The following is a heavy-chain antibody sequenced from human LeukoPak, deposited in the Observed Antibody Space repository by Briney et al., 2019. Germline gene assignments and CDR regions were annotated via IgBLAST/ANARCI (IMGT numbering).Heavy chain of an antibody. J-gene: IGHJ4*02. CDR2: IYYSGNT. D-gene: IGHD3-10*01. V-gene: IGHV4-61*08. CDR3: ARGALLWFGDRMEYYFDY. CDR1: GGSISSGGYS. Sequence: SETLSLTCAVSGGSISSGGYSWSWIRQPPGKGLEWIGYIYYSGNTNYNPSLKSRVTISVDTSENQFSLKLSSMTAADTAVYYCARGALLWFGDRMEYYFDYWGQGTLLTVSS.